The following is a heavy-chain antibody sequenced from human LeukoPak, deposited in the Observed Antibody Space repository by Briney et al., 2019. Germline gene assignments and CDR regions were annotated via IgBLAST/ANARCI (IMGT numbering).Heavy chain of an antibody. V-gene: IGHV6-1*01. Sequence: SQTLSLTCAISGDSVSSNSAAWNWIRQSASRGLEWLGRTYYRAKWYKDYAVCVKSRITIKPDTTKNQFTLKLNYVTPEDTAVYYSAREGQYYDFWSAENGYFDYWGQGTLVTVYS. CDR2: TYYRAKWYK. D-gene: IGHD3-3*01. CDR1: GDSVSSNSAA. J-gene: IGHJ4*02. CDR3: AREGQYYDFWSAENGYFDY.